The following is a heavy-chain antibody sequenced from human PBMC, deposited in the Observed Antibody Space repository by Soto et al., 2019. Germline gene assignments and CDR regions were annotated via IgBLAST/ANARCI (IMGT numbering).Heavy chain of an antibody. Sequence: QVQLVQSGAEVKKPGSSVKVSCKASGGTFSSYAISWVRQAPGQGLEWMGGVIPIFGTANYAQKFQGRVTITADESRSPAYMELSSLRSEDTAVYYCARASTLIAARMGPVYGIGHWGQGTLVTVSS. V-gene: IGHV1-69*01. J-gene: IGHJ4*02. CDR2: VIPIFGTA. CDR1: GGTFSSYA. CDR3: ARASTLIAARMGPVYGIGH. D-gene: IGHD6-6*01.